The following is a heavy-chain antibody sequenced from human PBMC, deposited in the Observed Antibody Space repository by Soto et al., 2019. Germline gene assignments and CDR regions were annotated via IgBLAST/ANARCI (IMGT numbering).Heavy chain of an antibody. J-gene: IGHJ4*02. CDR1: GGSIRRSNW. CDR3: ARDHGDYHYNPFDY. D-gene: IGHD4-17*01. Sequence: SVTLSLTCAVSGGSIRRSNWWSWVRQPPGKGLEWIGEIYHSGSTNYNPSLKRRVTISVDKSKYQFSLKLTSVTAADTAVYYCARDHGDYHYNPFDYWGPGTLVTVSS. CDR2: IYHSGST. V-gene: IGHV4-4*02.